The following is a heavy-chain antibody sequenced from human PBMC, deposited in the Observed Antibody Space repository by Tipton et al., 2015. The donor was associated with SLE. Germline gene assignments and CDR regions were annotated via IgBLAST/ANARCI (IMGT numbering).Heavy chain of an antibody. Sequence: LSLTCAASGFTFADHGMSWVRQVPGKGLEWISSLNWNGDSTTYADAVRSRFTISRDNAKNSLYLQLNSLRAEDTAFYFCARLHGTGWVYWYFDLWGRGTLVTVSS. CDR1: GFTFADHG. V-gene: IGHV3-20*04. D-gene: IGHD3/OR15-3a*01. J-gene: IGHJ2*01. CDR2: LNWNGDST. CDR3: ARLHGTGWVYWYFDL.